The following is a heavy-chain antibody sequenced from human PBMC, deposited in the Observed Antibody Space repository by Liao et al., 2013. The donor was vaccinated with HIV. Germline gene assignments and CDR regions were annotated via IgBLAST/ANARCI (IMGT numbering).Heavy chain of an antibody. J-gene: IGHJ4*02. D-gene: IGHD3-10*01. CDR1: GGSISSGSYY. Sequence: QVHLQESGPGLVKPSQTLSLTCTVSGGSISSGSYYWSWIRQPAGKGLEWIGRIYISGSTNYNPSLKSRVTMSVDTSKNQFSLKLSSVTAADTAVYYCARASYGSGSDYWGQGTLVTVSS. CDR3: ARASYGSGSDY. CDR2: IYISGST. V-gene: IGHV4-61*02.